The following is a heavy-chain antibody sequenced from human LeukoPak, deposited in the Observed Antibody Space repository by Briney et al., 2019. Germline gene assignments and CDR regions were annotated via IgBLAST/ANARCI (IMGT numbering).Heavy chain of an antibody. CDR3: ARKDTAMVIDY. CDR2: IKQDGSEK. J-gene: IGHJ4*02. Sequence: GGSLRLSCAASGFTLCSNWMSWVRQAPGKGLEWGANIKQDGSEKYYVDSVKGRFTISRDNATNSLYLQMNSLRAEDTAVYYCARKDTAMVIDYWGQGTLVTVSS. CDR1: GFTLCSNW. V-gene: IGHV3-7*01. D-gene: IGHD5-18*01.